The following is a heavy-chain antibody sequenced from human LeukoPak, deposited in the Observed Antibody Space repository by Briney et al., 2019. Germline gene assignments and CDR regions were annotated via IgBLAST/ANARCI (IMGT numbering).Heavy chain of an antibody. CDR1: GFTFSNYA. Sequence: GGSLRLSCAASGFTFSNYAMSWVRQAPGKGLEWVSYISSSADTIYYADSVKGRFTISRDNAKNSLYLQMNSLRDEDTAVYYCVRRFASWGQGTLVTVSS. CDR3: VRRFAS. J-gene: IGHJ4*02. CDR2: ISSSADTI. V-gene: IGHV3-48*02.